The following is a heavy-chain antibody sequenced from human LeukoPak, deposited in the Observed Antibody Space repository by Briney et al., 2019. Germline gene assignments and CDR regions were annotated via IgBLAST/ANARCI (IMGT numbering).Heavy chain of an antibody. Sequence: SGGSLRLSCAASGFTFSGYYMSWIRQAPGKGLEWVSYISSTASMIYYADSVKGRFTISRDNAKSSLYLQMNSLRAEDTAVYYCARESGYSFNLWRQGTLVTVSS. CDR3: ARESGYSFNL. J-gene: IGHJ5*02. CDR2: ISSTASMI. CDR1: GFTFSGYY. D-gene: IGHD5-18*01. V-gene: IGHV3-11*01.